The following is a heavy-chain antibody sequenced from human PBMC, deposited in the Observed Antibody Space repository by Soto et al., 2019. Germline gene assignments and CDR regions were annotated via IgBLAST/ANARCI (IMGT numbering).Heavy chain of an antibody. V-gene: IGHV3-33*06. CDR1: GFTFSSYG. CDR2: IWYDGSNK. D-gene: IGHD3-22*01. CDR3: AKSVHYYDSSGYEYYFDY. J-gene: IGHJ4*02. Sequence: GGSLRLSCAASGFTFSSYGMHWVRQAPGKGLEWVAVIWYDGSNKYYADSVKGRFTISRDNSKNTLYLQMNSLRAEDTAVYYCAKSVHYYDSSGYEYYFDYWGQGTLVTVSS.